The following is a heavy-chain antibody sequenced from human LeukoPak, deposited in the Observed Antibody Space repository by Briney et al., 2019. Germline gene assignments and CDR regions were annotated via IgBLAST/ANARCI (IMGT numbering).Heavy chain of an antibody. CDR2: VYHSGGT. Sequence: SETLSLTCTVSGGSISSYYWSWIRQPPEKGLEWIGDVYHSGGTNYNPSLKSRVTISVDTSKNQFSLRLTSVTAADTAVYYCARVTPSFAHNWFDPWGQGTLVTVSS. CDR3: ARVTPSFAHNWFDP. CDR1: GGSISSYY. D-gene: IGHD3-10*01. V-gene: IGHV4-59*12. J-gene: IGHJ5*02.